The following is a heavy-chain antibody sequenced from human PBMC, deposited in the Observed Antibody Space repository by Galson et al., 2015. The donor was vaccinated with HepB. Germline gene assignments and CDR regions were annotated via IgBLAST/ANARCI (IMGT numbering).Heavy chain of an antibody. D-gene: IGHD6-19*01. CDR3: ARPPSERSGWAYYGMDV. CDR2: IDPSDSFS. CDR1: GYNFTSYW. V-gene: IGHV5-10-1*01. J-gene: IGHJ6*02. Sequence: QSGAEVKKPGESLKISCKGSGYNFTSYWISWVRQMPGKGLEWMGRIDPSDSFSHYSPSFQGHVTISADKSINTAFLQWSSLKASDTAIYYCARPPSERSGWAYYGMDVWGQGTTVIVSS.